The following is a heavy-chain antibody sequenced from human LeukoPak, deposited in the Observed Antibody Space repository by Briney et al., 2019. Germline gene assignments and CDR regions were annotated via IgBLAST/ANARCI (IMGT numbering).Heavy chain of an antibody. CDR2: IKQDGSEK. V-gene: IGHV3-7*01. Sequence: PWGSLRLSCAASGFTFSSYWMSWVRQAPGKGLEWVANIKQDGSEKYYVDSVKGRFTISRDNAKNSLYLQMNSLRAEDTAVYYCASLPVSYYDILTGYYCDLQDDYWGQGTLVTVSS. J-gene: IGHJ4*02. CDR3: ASLPVSYYDILTGYYCDLQDDY. CDR1: GFTFSSYW. D-gene: IGHD3-9*01.